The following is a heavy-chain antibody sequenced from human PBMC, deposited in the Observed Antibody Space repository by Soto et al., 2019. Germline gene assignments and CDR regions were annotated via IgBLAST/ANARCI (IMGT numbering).Heavy chain of an antibody. CDR2: ISSDGTIK. CDR1: GFTFSNYY. V-gene: IGHV3-11*04. CDR3: ARDSGNIAARPDYYFDY. J-gene: IGHJ4*02. Sequence: PGGSLRLSCAASGFTFSNYYMTWIRQAPGKGLEWVSYISSDGTIKKYADSVKGRFTISKDNSKNTLYLQMNSLTAEDTAVYFCARDSGNIAARPDYYFDYWGQGTLVTVSS. D-gene: IGHD6-6*01.